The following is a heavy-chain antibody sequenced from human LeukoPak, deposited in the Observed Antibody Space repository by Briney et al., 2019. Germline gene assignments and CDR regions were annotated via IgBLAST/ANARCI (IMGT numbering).Heavy chain of an antibody. D-gene: IGHD2-8*02. CDR2: GHHSESS. V-gene: IGHV4-59*02. Sequence: PSETLSLTCSVSGDSVTSTYWSWIRQPPGKGLEWIAYGHHSESSNYNPSFRSRVIIPVDTSRNQFSLRLSSVTAADTAIYYCGRESAGSLHDSTAAFHYWGQGILVIVSS. CDR3: GRESAGSLHDSTAAFHY. J-gene: IGHJ4*02. CDR1: GDSVTSTY.